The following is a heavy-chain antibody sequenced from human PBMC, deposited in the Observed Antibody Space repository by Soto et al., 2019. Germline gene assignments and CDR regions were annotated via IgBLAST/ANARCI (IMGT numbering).Heavy chain of an antibody. V-gene: IGHV4-59*08. CDR1: GGSFSGYY. Sequence: SETLSLTCAVYGGSFSGYYWSWIRQPPGKGLEWIGYVYYSGGTDYNPSLKSRVTMTLDTSRNQFSLTLTSVTAADTAIYYCARHRGYSRSFDYWGQGTLVTVSS. J-gene: IGHJ4*02. CDR2: VYYSGGT. CDR3: ARHRGYSRSFDY. D-gene: IGHD5-18*01.